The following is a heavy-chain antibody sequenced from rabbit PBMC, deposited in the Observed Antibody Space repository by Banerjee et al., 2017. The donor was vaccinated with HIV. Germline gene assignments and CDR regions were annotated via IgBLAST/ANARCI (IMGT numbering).Heavy chain of an antibody. CDR2: IDAGSSGGT. D-gene: IGHD5-1*01. V-gene: IGHV1S45*01. Sequence: QEQLEESGGDLVKPEGSLTLTCTASGFSFSSSYWICWVRQAPGKGLEWIACIDAGSSGGTDYASWAKGRFTISKTSSTTVTLQVTSLTAADTATYFCARGPAVSDGGLPYGLWGPGTLVTVS. J-gene: IGHJ4*01. CDR3: ARGPAVSDGGLPYGL. CDR1: GFSFSSSYW.